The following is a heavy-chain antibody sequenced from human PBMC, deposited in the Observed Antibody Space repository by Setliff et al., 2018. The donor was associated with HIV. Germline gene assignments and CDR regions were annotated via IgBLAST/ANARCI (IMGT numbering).Heavy chain of an antibody. CDR2: ISSDGSDK. Sequence: GGSLRLSCAASEFIFSRYAIYWVRQTPGKGLEWVAVISSDGSDKYYADSVKGRFTISRDNSKNTLYLQMNSLRAEDTAVYYCARDRFPQSNIFGAWYFDLWGRGTLVTVSS. D-gene: IGHD3-10*02. J-gene: IGHJ2*01. CDR3: ARDRFPQSNIFGAWYFDL. V-gene: IGHV3-30*01. CDR1: EFIFSRYA.